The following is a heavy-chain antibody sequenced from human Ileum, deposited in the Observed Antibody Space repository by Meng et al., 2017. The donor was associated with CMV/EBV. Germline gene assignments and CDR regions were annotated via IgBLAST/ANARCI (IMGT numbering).Heavy chain of an antibody. V-gene: IGHV4-4*02. CDR1: GDSISSSGVW. J-gene: IGHJ6*02. CDR3: ARESVHRGYYNVHHYGMDV. D-gene: IGHD3-9*01. CDR2: INHSGST. Sequence: SETLSLTCDISGDSISSSGVWWSWVRQPPGKGLEWIGEINHSGSTNYNPSLKSRVTISVDTSKNQFSLKLSSVTAADTAVYYCARESVHRGYYNVHHYGMDVWGQGTTVTVSS.